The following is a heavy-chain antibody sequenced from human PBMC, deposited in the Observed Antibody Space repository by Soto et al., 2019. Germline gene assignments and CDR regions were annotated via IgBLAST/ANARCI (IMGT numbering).Heavy chain of an antibody. J-gene: IGHJ4*02. CDR3: ARTGGTSCGGDCSQPPDY. Sequence: QLQLQESGPGLVKPSETLSLTCTVSGGSISSSSYYWGWIRQPPGKGLEWIGSIYYSGSTYYNPSLKSRVTLSGDTSKTPFSLKLGSVTAADKAVYYCARTGGTSCGGDCSQPPDYWGPGTLVTVSS. CDR2: IYYSGST. V-gene: IGHV4-39*01. D-gene: IGHD2-21*02. CDR1: GGSISSSSYY.